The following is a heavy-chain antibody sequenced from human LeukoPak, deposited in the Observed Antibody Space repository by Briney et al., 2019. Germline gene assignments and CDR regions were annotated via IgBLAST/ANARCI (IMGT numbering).Heavy chain of an antibody. D-gene: IGHD2-2*01. J-gene: IGHJ1*01. CDR2: IKGRSDGGAT. CDR1: GFTFRNAS. CDR3: AKDWGQVPASISGH. Sequence: GGSLRLSCAASGFTFRNASMSWVRQAPGKGLEWVGRIKGRSDGGATDYAAPVKGRFTLSRDTSRNTLFLQMNSLRTEDTAVYYCAKDWGQVPASISGHWGQGTLVTVSS. V-gene: IGHV3-15*01.